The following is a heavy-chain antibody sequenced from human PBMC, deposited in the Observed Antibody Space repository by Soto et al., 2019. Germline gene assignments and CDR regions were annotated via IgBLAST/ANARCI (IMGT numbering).Heavy chain of an antibody. D-gene: IGHD1-26*01. V-gene: IGHV3-33*06. Sequence: QVQLVESGGGVVQPGRSLRLSCAASGFTFSSYGMHWVRQAPRKGLEWGAVIWSDGLNKYYADSVNGRFTNARYNAKNXQYLQMNSLXXXXXXXYYCAKGGSYXXXXXYWGQG. J-gene: IGHJ4*02. CDR3: AKGGSYXXXXXY. CDR2: IWSDGLNK. CDR1: GFTFSSYG.